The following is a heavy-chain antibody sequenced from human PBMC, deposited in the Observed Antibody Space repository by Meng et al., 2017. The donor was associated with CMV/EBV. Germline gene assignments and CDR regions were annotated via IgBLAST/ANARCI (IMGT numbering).Heavy chain of an antibody. J-gene: IGHJ4*02. D-gene: IGHD4-23*01. V-gene: IGHV4-34*01. CDR3: ARCRARVVPDY. Sequence: QGQLQQWGAGLLKPSETLSLTCAVYGGSFSGYYWSWIRQPPGKGLEWIGEINHSGSTNYNPSLKSRVTISVDTSKNQFSLKLSSVTAADTAVYYCARCRARVVPDYWGQGTLVTVSS. CDR2: INHSGST. CDR1: GGSFSGYY.